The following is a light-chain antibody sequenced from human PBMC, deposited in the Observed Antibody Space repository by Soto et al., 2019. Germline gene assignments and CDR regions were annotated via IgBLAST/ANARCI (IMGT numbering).Light chain of an antibody. J-gene: IGLJ3*02. CDR1: SSNIGAHYD. CDR3: QSYDSSLSGWV. V-gene: IGLV1-40*01. Sequence: QSVLTQPPSVSGARGHRVTISCTGSSSNIGAHYDVHWYQQLPGTAPKLLIYGNTNRPSGVPDRFSGSKSGTSASLAITGLQAEDEADYYCQSYDSSLSGWVFGGGTKVTVL. CDR2: GNT.